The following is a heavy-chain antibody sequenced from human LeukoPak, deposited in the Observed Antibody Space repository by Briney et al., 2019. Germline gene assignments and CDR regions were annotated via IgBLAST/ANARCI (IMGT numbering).Heavy chain of an antibody. Sequence: PSETLSLTCTVSGGSISSYYWSWIRQPAGKGLEWIGRIYTSGSTNYNPSLKGRVTMSVDTSKNQFSLKLRSVTAADTAVYYCARDGAPGVEMATINAFDIWGQGTMVTVSS. D-gene: IGHD5-24*01. CDR1: GGSISSYY. CDR2: IYTSGST. J-gene: IGHJ3*02. V-gene: IGHV4-4*07. CDR3: ARDGAPGVEMATINAFDI.